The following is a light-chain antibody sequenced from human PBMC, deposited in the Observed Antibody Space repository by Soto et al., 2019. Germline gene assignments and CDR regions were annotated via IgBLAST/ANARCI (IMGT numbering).Light chain of an antibody. V-gene: IGLV2-18*02. CDR1: SSDVGSYNR. CDR3: SSYTSSSTFDVV. J-gene: IGLJ2*01. Sequence: QSALTQPPSVSGSPGQSVTISCTGTSSDVGSYNRVSWYQQPPGTAPKLMIYEVSNRPSGVPDRFSGSKSGNTASLTISGVQAEDEADYSCSSYTSSSTFDVVFGGGTKLTVL. CDR2: EVS.